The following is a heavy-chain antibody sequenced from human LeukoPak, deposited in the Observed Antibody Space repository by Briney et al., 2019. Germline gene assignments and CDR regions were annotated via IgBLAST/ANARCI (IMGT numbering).Heavy chain of an antibody. J-gene: IGHJ6*02. Sequence: ASVKVSCKASGYTFTSYGISWVRQAPGQGLEWMGWISAYNGITNYAQKLQGRVTMTTDTSTSTAYMELRSLRSDDTAVYYCARDPHNYDFWSAPTYGMDVWGQGTTVTVSS. CDR1: GYTFTSYG. V-gene: IGHV1-18*01. D-gene: IGHD3-3*01. CDR3: ARDPHNYDFWSAPTYGMDV. CDR2: ISAYNGIT.